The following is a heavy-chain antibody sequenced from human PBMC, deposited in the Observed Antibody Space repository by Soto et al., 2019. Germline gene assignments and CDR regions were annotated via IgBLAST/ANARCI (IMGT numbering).Heavy chain of an antibody. V-gene: IGHV1-46*01. CDR2: FLASGGNT. Sequence: ASEKFSCKASGYSFFSHYIHLVRQAPGQGLEWMGRFLASGGNTFYAQRFRGRVSMTRDTSSKNTVSLELTSLTSDDTAVYYCARGGATIFGVFDSWGQGTRVTVSS. CDR1: GYSFFSHY. J-gene: IGHJ4*02. D-gene: IGHD3-3*02. CDR3: ARGGATIFGVFDS.